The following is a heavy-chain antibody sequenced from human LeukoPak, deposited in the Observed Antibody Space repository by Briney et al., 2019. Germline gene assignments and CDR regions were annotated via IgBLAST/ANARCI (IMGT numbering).Heavy chain of an antibody. J-gene: IGHJ4*02. V-gene: IGHV4-59*12. CDR2: IYYSGST. Sequence: SETLSLTCTVSGGSISSYYWSWIRQPPGKGLEWIGYIYYSGSTNYNPSLKSRVTISVDTSKNQFSLKVSSVTAADTAVYYCASSSAYSSSSGVNFWGQGTLVTVSS. CDR1: GGSISSYY. D-gene: IGHD6-6*01. CDR3: ASSSAYSSSSGVNF.